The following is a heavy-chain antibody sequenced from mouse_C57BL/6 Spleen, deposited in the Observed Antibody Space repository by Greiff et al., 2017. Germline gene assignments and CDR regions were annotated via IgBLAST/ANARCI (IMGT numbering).Heavy chain of an antibody. J-gene: IGHJ3*01. D-gene: IGHD2-3*01. CDR1: GFSFNTYA. Sequence: EVQLVESGGGLVQPKGSLKLSCAASGFSFNTYAMNWVRQAPGTGLEWVARIRSKSNNYATYYADSVKDRFTISRDDSESMLYLQMNNLKTEDTAMYYCVREGDGYSSWFAYWGQGTLVTVSA. CDR3: VREGDGYSSWFAY. CDR2: IRSKSNNYAT. V-gene: IGHV10-1*01.